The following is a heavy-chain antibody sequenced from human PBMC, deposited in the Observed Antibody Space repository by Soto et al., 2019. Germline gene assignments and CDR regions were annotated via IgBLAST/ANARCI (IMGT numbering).Heavy chain of an antibody. D-gene: IGHD3-3*01. CDR3: LIRINFNYDFWSGYSSYYYYYLDV. CDR2: IYYSGST. V-gene: IGHV4-59*08. Sequence: PSETLSLTCTVSGGSISSYYWSWIRQPPGKGLEWIGYIYYSGSTNYNPSLKSRVTISVDTSKNQFSLKLSSVTAADTAVYYCLIRINFNYDFWSGYSSYYYYYLDVWGKGTTVT. CDR1: GGSISSYY. J-gene: IGHJ6*03.